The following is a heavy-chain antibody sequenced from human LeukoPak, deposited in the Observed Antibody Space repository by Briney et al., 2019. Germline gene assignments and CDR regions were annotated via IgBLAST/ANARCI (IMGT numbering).Heavy chain of an antibody. CDR2: IKSKTDGGTT. CDR3: TTVTPTYCYDSSGYPDAFDI. Sequence: GSLRLSCAASGFTFSNAWMSWVRQAPGKGLEWVGRIKSKTDGGTTDYAAPVKGRFTISRDDSKNTLYLQMNSLKTEDTAVYYCTTVTPTYCYDSSGYPDAFDIWGQGTMVTVSS. CDR1: GFTFSNAW. J-gene: IGHJ3*02. V-gene: IGHV3-15*01. D-gene: IGHD3-22*01.